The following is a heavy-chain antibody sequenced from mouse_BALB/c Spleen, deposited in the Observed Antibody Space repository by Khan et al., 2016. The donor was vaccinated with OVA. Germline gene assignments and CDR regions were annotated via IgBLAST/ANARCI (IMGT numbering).Heavy chain of an antibody. CDR1: GFTIKDTY. Sequence: EVQLQQSGAELVKPGASVKLSCTASGFTIKDTYIHWVKQSPEQGLEWMGRIDPANGNTEYDPDFQGKVTVTADTSSNTAYLQLNSLTSEDTAVYFCTRPIYYSDAMDYWGQGTSVTVSS. J-gene: IGHJ4*01. CDR2: IDPANGNT. D-gene: IGHD1-1*01. V-gene: IGHV14-3*02. CDR3: TRPIYYSDAMDY.